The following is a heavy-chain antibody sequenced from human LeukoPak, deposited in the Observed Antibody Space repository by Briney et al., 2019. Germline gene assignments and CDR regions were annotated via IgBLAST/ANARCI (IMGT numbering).Heavy chain of an antibody. D-gene: IGHD3-10*01. CDR2: IYSGGST. CDR3: ARDSLWFGELLYFDY. CDR1: GFTVSSNY. V-gene: IGHV3-66*02. J-gene: IGHJ4*02. Sequence: GGSLRLSCAASGFTVSSNYMSWVRHAPGKGLEWVSVIYSGGSTYYADSVKGRFTISRDNSKNTLYLQMNSLRAEDTAVYYCARDSLWFGELLYFDYWGQGTLVTVSS.